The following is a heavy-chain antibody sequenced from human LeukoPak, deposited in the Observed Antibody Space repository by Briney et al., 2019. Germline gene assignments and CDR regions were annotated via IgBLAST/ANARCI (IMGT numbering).Heavy chain of an antibody. V-gene: IGHV1-69*01. D-gene: IGHD3-10*01. CDR1: GGTFSSYA. J-gene: IGHJ5*02. CDR2: IIPIFGTA. CDR3: ARGERSYGSGTQRYQPLLANWFDP. Sequence: ASVKVSCKASGGTFSSYAISWVRQAPGQGLEWMGGIIPIFGTANYAQKFQGRVTITADESTSTAYMELSSLRSEDTAVYYCARGERSYGSGTQRYQPLLANWFDPWGQGTLVTVSS.